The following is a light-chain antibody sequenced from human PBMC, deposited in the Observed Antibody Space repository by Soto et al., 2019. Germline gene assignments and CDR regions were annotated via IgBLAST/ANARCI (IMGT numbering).Light chain of an antibody. J-gene: IGLJ3*02. V-gene: IGLV2-23*01. Sequence: QSALTQPASVSGSPGQSITISSTGTNSDIGRYNLVSWYQQHPGRAPKLMIYEGSKRPSGVSNRFSGSKSGNTASLTISGLQAEDEADYYCCSYAGNSTWVFGGGTKLTVL. CDR1: NSDIGRYNL. CDR2: EGS. CDR3: CSYAGNSTWV.